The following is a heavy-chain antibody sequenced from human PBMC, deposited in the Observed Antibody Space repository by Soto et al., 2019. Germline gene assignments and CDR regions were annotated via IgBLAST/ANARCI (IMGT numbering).Heavy chain of an antibody. J-gene: IGHJ6*02. CDR3: ARDRRTNYDYYGMDV. Sequence: QVQLVQSGAEVKKPGSSVKVSCKASGDTFRRYSITWVRQAPGQGVEWMGRINPIAEIARYAQKFQGRVTITVDKATTTAHMELTSLRSEDTAVYYCARDRRTNYDYYGMDVWGQGTTVTVSS. CDR1: GDTFRRYS. CDR2: INPIAEIA. V-gene: IGHV1-69*08.